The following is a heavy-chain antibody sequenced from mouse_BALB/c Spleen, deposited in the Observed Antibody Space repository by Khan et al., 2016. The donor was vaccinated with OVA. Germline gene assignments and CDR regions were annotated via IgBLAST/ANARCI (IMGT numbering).Heavy chain of an antibody. CDR1: GFSLTSYG. V-gene: IGHV2-9*02. D-gene: IGHD1-1*01. Sequence: QVQLKESGPGLVAPSQSLSIICTVSGFSLTSYGVHWVRQPPGKGLEWLGVMWAGGSTNYNSALMSRLSISIDNSKSQVFLKMNSLQTDDTAMYXWGRPYYGSAWFAYWGHGTLVTVSA. CDR2: MWAGGST. J-gene: IGHJ3*01. CDR3: GRPYYGSAWFAY.